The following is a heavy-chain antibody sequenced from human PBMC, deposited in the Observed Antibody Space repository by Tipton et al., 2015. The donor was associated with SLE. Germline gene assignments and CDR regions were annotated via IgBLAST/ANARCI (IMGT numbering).Heavy chain of an antibody. D-gene: IGHD1-26*01. CDR3: ARVKVGANDY. Sequence: TLSLTCTVSRGSVRGHDWNWIRQPPGKGLEWIGCIFDTGDTKYTPSHRSRVSISIDTSKNQFSLRLTSVTAADTAVYYCARVKVGANDYWGQGTLVTVSS. J-gene: IGHJ4*02. CDR1: RGSVRGHD. V-gene: IGHV4-59*02. CDR2: IFDTGDT.